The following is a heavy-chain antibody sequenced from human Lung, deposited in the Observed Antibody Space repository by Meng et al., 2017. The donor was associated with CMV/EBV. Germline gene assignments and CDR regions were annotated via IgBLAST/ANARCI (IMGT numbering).Heavy chain of an antibody. CDR1: GFNFRDYY. J-gene: IGHJ4*02. Sequence: QVAVVESGGGVVKPGGSLKLSCAASGFNFRDYYMSWIRQAPGKGLEWVSFISESSNYIKNADSVEGRFTISRDNAKNSLYLQMNSLRAEDTAVYYCARDPSLRYYGSGSHPPYFDYWGQGTLVTVSS. V-gene: IGHV3-11*06. CDR3: ARDPSLRYYGSGSHPPYFDY. D-gene: IGHD3-10*01. CDR2: ISESSNYI.